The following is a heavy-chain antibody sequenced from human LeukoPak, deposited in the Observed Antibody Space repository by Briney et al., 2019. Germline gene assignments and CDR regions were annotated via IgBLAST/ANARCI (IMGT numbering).Heavy chain of an antibody. D-gene: IGHD6-19*01. Sequence: GGSLRLSCAASGFTFSTYSMNWVRQAPGKGLEWVSYISSSSSTIYYADSVKGRFTISRDNAKNSLYLQMNSLRDEDTAVFYCARAQSNIAVAGPYYFDYWGQGTLVTVSS. CDR2: ISSSSSTI. V-gene: IGHV3-48*02. CDR3: ARAQSNIAVAGPYYFDY. J-gene: IGHJ4*02. CDR1: GFTFSTYS.